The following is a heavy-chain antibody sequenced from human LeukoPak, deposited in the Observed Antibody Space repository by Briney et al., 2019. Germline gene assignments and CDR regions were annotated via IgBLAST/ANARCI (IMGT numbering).Heavy chain of an antibody. CDR2: ISGSGGST. D-gene: IGHD3-22*01. Sequence: GGSLRLSCAASGFTFSSYAMSWVRQAPGKGLEWVSAISGSGGSTYYADSVKGRFTISRDNSKNTLYLQMNSLRAEDTAVYYCANQAYYYDSSGYYYYFDYWAQGTLVTVSS. J-gene: IGHJ4*02. V-gene: IGHV3-23*01. CDR3: ANQAYYYDSSGYYYYFDY. CDR1: GFTFSSYA.